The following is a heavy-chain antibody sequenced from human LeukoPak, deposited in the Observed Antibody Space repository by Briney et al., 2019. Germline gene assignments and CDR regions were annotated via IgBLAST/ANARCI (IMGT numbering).Heavy chain of an antibody. D-gene: IGHD6-6*01. CDR3: ARHLGGYSSSSPLDY. Sequence: HGESLKISCKASGYNFTIYWIGWVRQMPGKGLEWMGIIYPGDSEIRYSPSFQGQVTISADKSITTAYLRWTSLKASDTAMYYCARHLGGYSSSSPLDYWGQGTLVTVSS. CDR2: IYPGDSEI. CDR1: GYNFTIYW. V-gene: IGHV5-51*01. J-gene: IGHJ4*02.